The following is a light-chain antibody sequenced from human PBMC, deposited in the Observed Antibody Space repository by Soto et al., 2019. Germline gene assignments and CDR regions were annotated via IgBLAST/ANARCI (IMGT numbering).Light chain of an antibody. CDR1: QSVGSY. CDR3: QQYGNSRVT. Sequence: IVLTQSPGTLSLSPGERATLSCRASQSVGSYLAWYQQKPGQAPRLLIYSASSRATGVADRFSGSGSGTDFTLTISRLEPKDFAVYYCQQYGNSRVTFGPGTKVDIK. CDR2: SAS. J-gene: IGKJ3*01. V-gene: IGKV3-20*01.